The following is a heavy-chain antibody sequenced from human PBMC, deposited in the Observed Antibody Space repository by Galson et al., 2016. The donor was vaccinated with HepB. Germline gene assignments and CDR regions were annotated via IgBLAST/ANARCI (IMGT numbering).Heavy chain of an antibody. V-gene: IGHV3-74*01. CDR2: INIDGNSI. J-gene: IGHJ1*01. Sequence: SLRLSCAASGFTFTNYDIHWVRQAPGTGLVWVSRINIDGNSITYADSVKGRFAISRDNAKNTVHLQMNSLRAEDTAVYYCAGGSGWDAEHWGQGTMVTVSS. CDR1: GFTFTNYD. CDR3: AGGSGWDAEH. D-gene: IGHD1-26*01.